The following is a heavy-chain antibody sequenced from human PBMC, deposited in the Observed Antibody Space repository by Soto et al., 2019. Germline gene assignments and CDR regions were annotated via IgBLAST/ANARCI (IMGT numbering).Heavy chain of an antibody. D-gene: IGHD3-22*01. CDR1: GYTFTSYG. J-gene: IGHJ4*02. Sequence: ASEKVSCKASGYTFTSYGISWVRQAPGQGLEWMGWISAYNGNTNYAQKLQGRVTMTTDTSTSTAYMELRSLRSDDTAVYYCARESRDYYDSSGSDYWGQGTLVTVSS. V-gene: IGHV1-18*04. CDR2: ISAYNGNT. CDR3: ARESRDYYDSSGSDY.